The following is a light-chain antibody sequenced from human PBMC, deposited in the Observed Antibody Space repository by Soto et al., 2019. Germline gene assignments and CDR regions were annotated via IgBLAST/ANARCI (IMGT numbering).Light chain of an antibody. Sequence: QSALTQPPSASGTPGQRVTTSCSGSSSNIGSNYVYWYQQLPGTAPKLLIYRNNQRPSGVPDRFSGSKSGTSASLAISGLRSEDEADYYCAAWDDSLSGAYVFGTGTKVTVL. J-gene: IGLJ1*01. CDR2: RNN. CDR1: SSNIGSNY. V-gene: IGLV1-47*01. CDR3: AAWDDSLSGAYV.